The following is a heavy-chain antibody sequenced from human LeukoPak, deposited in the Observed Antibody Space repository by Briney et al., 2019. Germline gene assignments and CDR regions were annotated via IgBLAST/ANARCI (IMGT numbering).Heavy chain of an antibody. J-gene: IGHJ5*02. D-gene: IGHD3-9*01. CDR3: AREYFDWSGYRWFDP. Sequence: GASVKVSCKASGYTFTSYGISWVRQAPGQGLEWMGWISAYNDNTNYAQKLQGRVTMTTDTSTSTAYMELRSLRSDDTAVYYCAREYFDWSGYRWFDPWGQGTLVTVSS. CDR1: GYTFTSYG. CDR2: ISAYNDNT. V-gene: IGHV1-18*01.